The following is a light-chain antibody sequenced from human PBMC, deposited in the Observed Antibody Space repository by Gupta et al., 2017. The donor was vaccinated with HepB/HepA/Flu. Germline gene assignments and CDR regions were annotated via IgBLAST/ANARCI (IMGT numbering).Light chain of an antibody. Sequence: QSALTQPASVSGSPGQSITSSCTGTSNDVGKYNLVSWYQQNPGKAPKLLSYEVTKRPSGVSDRFSGSKSGNTASLTISGLHAEDEADYYCSSYAGSFNYVVFGGGTKLTVL. CDR1: SNDVGKYNL. V-gene: IGLV2-23*02. CDR3: SSYAGSFNYVV. CDR2: EVT. J-gene: IGLJ2*01.